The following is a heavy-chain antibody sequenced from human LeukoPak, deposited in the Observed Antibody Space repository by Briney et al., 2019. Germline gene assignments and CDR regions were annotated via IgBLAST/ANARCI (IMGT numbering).Heavy chain of an antibody. Sequence: SETLSLTCAVYGGPFSDYYWSWIRQPPGKGLEWIGEINHSGSVNYNPSLKSRVTISVDTSKNQFSQRLTSVTAADTAVFYCARHSKTSRHFDYWGQGTLVTVSS. V-gene: IGHV4-34*01. CDR3: ARHSKTSRHFDY. J-gene: IGHJ4*02. D-gene: IGHD2-2*01. CDR2: INHSGSV. CDR1: GGPFSDYY.